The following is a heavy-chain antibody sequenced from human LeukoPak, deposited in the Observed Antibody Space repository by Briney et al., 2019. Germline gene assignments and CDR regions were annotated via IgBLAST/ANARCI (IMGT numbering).Heavy chain of an antibody. J-gene: IGHJ4*02. CDR3: ASPGDDYGDYYFDY. CDR2: ISGSGGST. V-gene: IGHV3-23*01. D-gene: IGHD4-17*01. CDR1: GFTFSSYW. Sequence: PGGSLRLSCAASGFTFSSYWMNWARQAPGKGLEWVSAISGSGGSTYYADSVKGRFTISRGNSKNTLYLQMNSLRAEDTAVYYCASPGDDYGDYYFDYWGQGTLVTVSS.